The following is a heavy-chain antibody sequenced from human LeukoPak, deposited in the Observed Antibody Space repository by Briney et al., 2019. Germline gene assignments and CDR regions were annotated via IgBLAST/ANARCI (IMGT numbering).Heavy chain of an antibody. J-gene: IGHJ4*02. CDR1: GLTFSSYW. V-gene: IGHV3-74*01. D-gene: IGHD6-6*01. CDR2: INSDGSST. CDR3: ARLRGIAARVGLDY. Sequence: GGSLRLSCAASGLTFSSYWMHWVRQAPGKGLVWASRINSDGSSTSYADSVKGRFTISRDNAKNTLYLQMNSLRAEDTAVYYCARLRGIAARVGLDYWGQGTLVTVSS.